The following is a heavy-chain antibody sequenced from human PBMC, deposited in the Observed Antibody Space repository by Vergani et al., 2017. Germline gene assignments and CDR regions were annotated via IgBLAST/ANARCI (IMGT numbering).Heavy chain of an antibody. V-gene: IGHV7-4-1*02. J-gene: IGHJ6*02. CDR3: ARFNSSPWGLRLYFGLDV. Sequence: QVHLVQSESKLKKTGASVMVSCKTSGFTFTQYSINWVRQAPGRGLEWMGWINTHSGYPTYAQDFAGRFVFSLDTAVSTAYLRISSLKAEDTAVCYCARFNSSPWGLRLYFGLDVWGQGTPFTVSS. D-gene: IGHD2/OR15-2a*01. CDR1: GFTFTQYS. CDR2: INTHSGYP.